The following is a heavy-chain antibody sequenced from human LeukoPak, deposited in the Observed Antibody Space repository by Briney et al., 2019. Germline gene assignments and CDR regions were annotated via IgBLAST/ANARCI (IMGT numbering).Heavy chain of an antibody. Sequence: PGGSLRLSCAASGFTFSSNLMHWVRQAPGKGLEWVAVISYDGSNKYYADSVKGRFTISRDNSKNTLYLQMNSLRAEDTAVYYCAKDLLHIVGATTWAFDYWGQGTLVTVSS. CDR2: ISYDGSNK. J-gene: IGHJ4*02. CDR1: GFTFSSNL. CDR3: AKDLLHIVGATTWAFDY. D-gene: IGHD1-26*01. V-gene: IGHV3-30*18.